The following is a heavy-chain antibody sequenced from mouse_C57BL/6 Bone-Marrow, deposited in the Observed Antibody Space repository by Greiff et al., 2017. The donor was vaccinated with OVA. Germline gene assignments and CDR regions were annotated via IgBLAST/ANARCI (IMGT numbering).Heavy chain of an antibody. Sequence: EVKLVESGGDLVKPGGSLKLSCAASGFTFSSYGMSWVRQTPDKRLEWVATISSGGSYTYYPDSVKGRFTISRDNATNALYLQMSRLKYEDTAKYYSASHDYGVDFDVWGTGTTVTVSS. CDR1: GFTFSSYG. J-gene: IGHJ1*03. CDR2: ISSGGSYT. D-gene: IGHD2-4*01. V-gene: IGHV5-6*01. CDR3: ASHDYGVDFDV.